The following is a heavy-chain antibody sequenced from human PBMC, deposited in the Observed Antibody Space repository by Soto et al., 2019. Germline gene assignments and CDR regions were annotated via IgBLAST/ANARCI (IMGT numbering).Heavy chain of an antibody. J-gene: IGHJ6*03. D-gene: IGHD3-3*01. Sequence: SETLSLTCTVSGGSISSYYWSWIRQPPGKGLEWIGYIYYSGSTNYNPSLKSRVTISVDTSKNQFSLKLSSVTAADTAVYYCARLDYYDFWSGYSGPYYMDVWGKGTTVTVSS. CDR2: IYYSGST. CDR1: GGSISSYY. V-gene: IGHV4-59*08. CDR3: ARLDYYDFWSGYSGPYYMDV.